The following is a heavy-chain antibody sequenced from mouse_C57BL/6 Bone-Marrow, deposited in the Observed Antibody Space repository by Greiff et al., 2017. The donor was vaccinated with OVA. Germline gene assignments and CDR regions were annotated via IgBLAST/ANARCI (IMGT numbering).Heavy chain of an antibody. CDR3: ARYSSWDGDYYAMDY. CDR2: IRNKANGYTT. Sequence: EVKLVESGGGLVQPGGSLSLSCAASGFTFTDYYMSWVRQPPGKALEWLGFIRNKANGYTTEYSASVQGRFTISRDNSQSILYLQMNALRAEDRATVYVARYSSWDGDYYAMDYWGQGTSVTVSS. CDR1: GFTFTDYY. D-gene: IGHD4-1*01. V-gene: IGHV7-3*01. J-gene: IGHJ4*01.